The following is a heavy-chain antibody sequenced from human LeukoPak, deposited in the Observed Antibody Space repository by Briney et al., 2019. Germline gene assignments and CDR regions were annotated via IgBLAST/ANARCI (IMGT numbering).Heavy chain of an antibody. V-gene: IGHV3-20*04. CDR1: GFTFDDYG. CDR3: AKEDCSGGRCYSLHY. J-gene: IGHJ4*02. CDR2: INWSGGST. Sequence: GGSLRLSCAASGFTFDDYGMTWVRHTPGKGLEWVSTINWSGGSTAYADSVKGRFTISRDKAKNSLYLQMNSLRAEDAAVYYCAKEDCSGGRCYSLHYWGQGTLVTVSS. D-gene: IGHD2-15*01.